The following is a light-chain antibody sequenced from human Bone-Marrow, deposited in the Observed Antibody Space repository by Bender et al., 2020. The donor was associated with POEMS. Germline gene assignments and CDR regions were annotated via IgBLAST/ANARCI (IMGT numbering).Light chain of an antibody. CDR3: SSYTSTDTLV. J-gene: IGLJ3*02. CDR2: DVS. V-gene: IGLV2-14*03. Sequence: QSALTQPASVSGSPGQSITISCTGTSSDIGAYEDVSWYQHHPGSSPKLIIHDVSNRPSGVSHRFSGSKSGNTASLTISGLLPEDEAQYFCSSYTSTDTLVFGGGTKLTVL. CDR1: SSDIGAYED.